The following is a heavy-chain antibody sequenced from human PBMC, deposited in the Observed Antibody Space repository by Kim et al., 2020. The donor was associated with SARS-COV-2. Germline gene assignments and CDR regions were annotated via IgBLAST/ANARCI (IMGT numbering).Heavy chain of an antibody. CDR2: ITGSADST. D-gene: IGHD3-22*01. CDR3: AKAGMYSSGYYVFDY. CDR1: EFTFSSYA. J-gene: IGHJ4*02. Sequence: GGSLRLSCTASEFTFSSYAMTWVRQAPGKGLEWVSTITGSADSTYYADSVKGRFTISRDNSKNTLYLQVNSLRAEDTAVYYCAKAGMYSSGYYVFDYWGQGTLVTVSS. V-gene: IGHV3-23*01.